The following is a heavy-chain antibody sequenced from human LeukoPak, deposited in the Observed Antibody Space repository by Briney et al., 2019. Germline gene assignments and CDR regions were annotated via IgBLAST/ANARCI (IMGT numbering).Heavy chain of an antibody. CDR3: ARDLTLAYYYYYMDV. V-gene: IGHV1-2*02. D-gene: IGHD3-16*01. CDR2: INPNSGGT. Sequence: ASVKVSCKASGYTFTGYYMHWVRQAPGQGLEWMGWINPNSGGTNYAQKFQGRVTMTRDTSISTAYMELSRLRSDDTAVYYCARDLTLAYYYYYMDVWGKGTTVTVSS. J-gene: IGHJ6*03. CDR1: GYTFTGYY.